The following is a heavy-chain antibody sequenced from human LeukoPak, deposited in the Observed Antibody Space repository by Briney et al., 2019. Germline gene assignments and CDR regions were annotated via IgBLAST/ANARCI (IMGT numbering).Heavy chain of an antibody. V-gene: IGHV3-30*04. Sequence: PGGSLRLSCAGSGFTFSEYAMHWVRQAPGKGLEWLAVTSHDGVNSYYAASVKGRFTISRDNSKDTLYLYMNSLRPEDTAVYYCALTTLSVVYYFYYWGQGTLVTVSA. CDR2: TSHDGVNS. CDR1: GFTFSEYA. CDR3: ALTTLSVVYYFYY. D-gene: IGHD5/OR15-5a*01. J-gene: IGHJ4*02.